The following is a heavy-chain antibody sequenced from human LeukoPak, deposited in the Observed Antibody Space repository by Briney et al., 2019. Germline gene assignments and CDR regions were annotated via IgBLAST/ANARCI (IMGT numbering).Heavy chain of an antibody. D-gene: IGHD5-24*01. CDR3: AKGGYNSYFDY. Sequence: SVKVSCKASGGTFSSYAISWVRQAPGQGLEWMGRIIPIFGIANYAQKFQGRVTITADKSTSTAYMELSSLRSEDTAVYYCAKGGYNSYFDYWGQGTLVTVSS. CDR2: IIPIFGIA. V-gene: IGHV1-69*04. J-gene: IGHJ4*02. CDR1: GGTFSSYA.